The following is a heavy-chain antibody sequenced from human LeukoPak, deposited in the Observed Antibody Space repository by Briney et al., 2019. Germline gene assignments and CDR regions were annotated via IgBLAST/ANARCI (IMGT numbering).Heavy chain of an antibody. J-gene: IGHJ5*02. CDR1: GFTFSDYG. D-gene: IGHD3-9*01. V-gene: IGHV3-15*01. CDR2: IKSKTDGGTT. Sequence: NSGMSLRLSCGASGFTFSDYGMHWVRQAPGKGLEWVGRIKSKTDGGTTDYAAPVKGRFTISRDDSKNTLYLQMNSLKTEDTAVYYCTTDLLYFDWLRFDPWGQGTLVTVSS. CDR3: TTDLLYFDWLRFDP.